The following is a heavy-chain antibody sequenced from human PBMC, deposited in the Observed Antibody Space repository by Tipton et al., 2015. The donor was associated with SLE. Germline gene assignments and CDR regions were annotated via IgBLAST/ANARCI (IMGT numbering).Heavy chain of an antibody. V-gene: IGHV4-39*01. CDR2: IYYSGTT. J-gene: IGHJ4*02. CDR3: ARIDTAGWANSFDY. Sequence: LRLSCTVSGDSITRNNYYWGWIRQPPGKGLEWIGSIYYSGTTYYNPSLKSRVTISVHTSKTQFSLKLSSVTAADTAVYYCARIDTAGWANSFDYWGQGTLVTVSS. CDR1: GDSITRNNYY. D-gene: IGHD1-26*01.